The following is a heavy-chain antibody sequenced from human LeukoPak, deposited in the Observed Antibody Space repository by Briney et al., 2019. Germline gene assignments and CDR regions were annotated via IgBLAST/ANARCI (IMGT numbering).Heavy chain of an antibody. V-gene: IGHV3-23*01. D-gene: IGHD6-25*01. CDR3: AKPGGPGIAARGAFDI. J-gene: IGHJ3*02. CDR2: ISGPATTS. CDR1: GFTFNNFA. Sequence: GGSLRLSCAAPGFTFNNFALHWVRQAPGKGLEWVSGISGPATTSYYADSVKGRFTISRDNSRNTLYLQMNSLRAEDTAVYYCAKPGGPGIAARGAFDIWGQGTMVTVSS.